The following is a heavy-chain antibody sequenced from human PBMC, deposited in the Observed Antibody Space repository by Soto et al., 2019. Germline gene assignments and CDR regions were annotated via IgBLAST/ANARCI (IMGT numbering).Heavy chain of an antibody. CDR2: ISYDGSNK. J-gene: IGHJ4*02. CDR1: GFTFSSYG. V-gene: IGHV3-30*18. D-gene: IGHD3-3*01. CDR3: AKHQRNIIYTPDVEMEWCIDY. Sequence: QVQLVESGGGVVQPGRSLRLSCAASGFTFSSYGMHWVRQAPGKGLEWMAFISYDGSNKYYADSVKGRFTISRDNSKKTLYLQMNSLRAEDSAEYYCAKHQRNIIYTPDVEMEWCIDYWGQGTLVTVSS.